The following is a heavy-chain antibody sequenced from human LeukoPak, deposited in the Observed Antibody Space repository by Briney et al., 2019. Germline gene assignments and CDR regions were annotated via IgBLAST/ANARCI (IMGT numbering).Heavy chain of an antibody. Sequence: SETLSLTCAAYGGTFSDYYLSWIRQPPGKGLEWIGGINHSGSTNYNASPKSRITITVNTSKNQFSLKLSSVTAADKAVYYCAGGWSQNYYGSGIYGIGYWGQGTLVTVSS. V-gene: IGHV4-34*01. CDR2: INHSGST. D-gene: IGHD3-10*01. CDR1: GGTFSDYY. J-gene: IGHJ4*02. CDR3: AGGWSQNYYGSGIYGIGY.